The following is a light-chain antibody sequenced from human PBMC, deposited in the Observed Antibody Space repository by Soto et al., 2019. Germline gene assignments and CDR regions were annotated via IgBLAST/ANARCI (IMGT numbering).Light chain of an antibody. CDR3: QQRSNWPEVT. CDR2: DAS. Sequence: EIVLTQSPATLSLSPGERATLSCRASQSVSSYLAWYQQKPGQAPRLLIYDASNRATGIPARFSGSGSGTDLTLTISSLEPEDFAVYYCQQRSNWPEVTFGQGTKVDIK. V-gene: IGKV3-11*01. J-gene: IGKJ1*01. CDR1: QSVSSY.